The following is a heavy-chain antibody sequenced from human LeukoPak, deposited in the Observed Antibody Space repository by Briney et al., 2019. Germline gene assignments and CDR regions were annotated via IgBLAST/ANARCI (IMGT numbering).Heavy chain of an antibody. Sequence: SETLSLTCAVYGGSFSGYYWSWIRQPPGKGLEWIGEINHSGSTNYNPSLKSRVTISVDTSKNQFSLKLGSVTAADPAGYYFAGLSRGGYGSGSYYWSYGMDVWGQGNTVTVSS. CDR3: AGLSRGGYGSGSYYWSYGMDV. V-gene: IGHV4-34*01. CDR1: GGSFSGYY. CDR2: INHSGST. D-gene: IGHD3-10*01. J-gene: IGHJ6*02.